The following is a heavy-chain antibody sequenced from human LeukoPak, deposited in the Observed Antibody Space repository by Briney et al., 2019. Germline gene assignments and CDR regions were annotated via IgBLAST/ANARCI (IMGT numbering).Heavy chain of an antibody. CDR1: GYTFTSYG. V-gene: IGHV1-18*01. J-gene: IGHJ5*02. CDR2: ISAYNGNT. D-gene: IGHD2-15*01. CDR3: ARDLLYCSSSSCSSDP. Sequence: XSVKVSCKASGYTFTSYGISWVRQAPGQGLEWMGWISAYNGNTNYAQKLQGRVTMTRDTSISTAYMELSRLRSDDTAVYYCARDLLYCSSSSCSSDPWGQGTLVTVSS.